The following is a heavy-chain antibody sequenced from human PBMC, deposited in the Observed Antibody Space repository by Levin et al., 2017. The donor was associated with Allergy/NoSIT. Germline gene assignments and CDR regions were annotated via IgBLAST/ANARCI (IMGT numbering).Heavy chain of an antibody. CDR3: ARRWGYCSGGSCYSGALGY. V-gene: IGHV4-39*01. CDR1: GGSISSSSYY. Sequence: SETLSLTCTVSGGSISSSSYYWGWIRQPPGKGLEWIGSIYYSGSTYYNPSLKSRVTISVDTSKNQFSLKLSSVTAADTAVYYCARRWGYCSGGSCYSGALGYWGQGTLVTVSS. J-gene: IGHJ4*02. D-gene: IGHD2-15*01. CDR2: IYYSGST.